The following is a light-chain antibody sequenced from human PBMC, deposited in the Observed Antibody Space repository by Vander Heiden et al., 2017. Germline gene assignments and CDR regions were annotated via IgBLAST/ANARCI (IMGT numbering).Light chain of an antibody. CDR1: SGHSSYA. CDR3: QTWDTGIQV. CDR2: LNSDGSH. Sequence: QLVLTQSPSASASLGASVKLTCTLSSGHSSYAIAWHQQQPEKGPRYLMKLNSDGSHTKGAVIPDRFSGSSSGAERYLTISSLQSDDEADYYCQTWDTGIQVFGTGTKVTVL. V-gene: IGLV4-69*01. J-gene: IGLJ1*01.